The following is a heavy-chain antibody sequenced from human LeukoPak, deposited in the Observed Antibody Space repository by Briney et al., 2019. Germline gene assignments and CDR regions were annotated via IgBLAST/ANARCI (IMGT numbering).Heavy chain of an antibody. Sequence: PSETLSLTCAVYGGSFSGYYWSWIRQPPGKGLEWIGEINHSGSTNYYPSLKSRVTISVDTSKNQFSLKLSSVTAADTAVYYCARAVRITMVRGVLGWFDPWGQGTLVTVSS. CDR3: ARAVRITMVRGVLGWFDP. D-gene: IGHD3-10*01. CDR1: GGSFSGYY. J-gene: IGHJ5*02. CDR2: INHSGST. V-gene: IGHV4-34*01.